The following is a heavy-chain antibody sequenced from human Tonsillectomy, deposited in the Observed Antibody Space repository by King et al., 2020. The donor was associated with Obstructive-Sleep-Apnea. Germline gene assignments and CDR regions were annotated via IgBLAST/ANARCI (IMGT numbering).Heavy chain of an antibody. J-gene: IGHJ4*02. CDR2: IYPGDSDT. CDR3: ARLVEDGHSFGRLDY. D-gene: IGHD3-3*01. Sequence: QLLQSGAEGKKPGESLKISCKGSGYTFSKYWIGWVRQVPGKGLEWMGMIYPGDSDTRNSPSFEGQVTISVDKSVSTAYLQWSSLKASDTAMYYCARLVEDGHSFGRLDYWGQGTLVIVSS. CDR1: GYTFSKYW. V-gene: IGHV5-51*01.